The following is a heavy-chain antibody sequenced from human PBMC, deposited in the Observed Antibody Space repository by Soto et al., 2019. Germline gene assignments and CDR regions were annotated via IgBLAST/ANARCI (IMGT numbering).Heavy chain of an antibody. CDR1: GYTFSNYG. V-gene: IGHV1-18*01. D-gene: IGHD2-2*01. Sequence: ASVKVSCKTSGYTFSNYGITWARQAPGQPLEWLGWISLYSDGTNYAQKFQGRVSMTTDTSTTTAYMELRSLRSDDTAVYYCARVVPGAEAWFGPWGQGTLVTVSS. CDR2: ISLYSDGT. CDR3: ARVVPGAEAWFGP. J-gene: IGHJ5*02.